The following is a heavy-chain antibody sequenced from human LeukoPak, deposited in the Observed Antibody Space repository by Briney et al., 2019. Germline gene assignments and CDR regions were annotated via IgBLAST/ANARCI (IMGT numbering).Heavy chain of an antibody. Sequence: SETLSLTCAVSGGTFRGYYWSWIRQPPGKGLEWIGRIYTSGSTNYNPSLKSRVSISVDTSKNHFSLKLSSVTAADTAVYYCARQRRATTGFFDYWGQGTLVTVSS. V-gene: IGHV4-59*08. CDR3: ARQRRATTGFFDY. J-gene: IGHJ4*02. CDR1: GGTFRGYY. CDR2: IYTSGST. D-gene: IGHD1-1*01.